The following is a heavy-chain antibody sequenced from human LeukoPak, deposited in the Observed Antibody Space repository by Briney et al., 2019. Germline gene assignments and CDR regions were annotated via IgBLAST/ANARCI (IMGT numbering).Heavy chain of an antibody. CDR3: ARDQVVVPAAITHKPYYYGMDV. Sequence: SVKVSCKASGSTFSSYAISWVRQAPGQGLEWMGGIIPIFGTANYAQKFQGRVTITADESTSTAYMELSSLRSEDTAVYYCARDQVVVPAAITHKPYYYGMDVWGQGTTVTVSS. D-gene: IGHD2-2*02. CDR1: GSTFSSYA. V-gene: IGHV1-69*13. CDR2: IIPIFGTA. J-gene: IGHJ6*02.